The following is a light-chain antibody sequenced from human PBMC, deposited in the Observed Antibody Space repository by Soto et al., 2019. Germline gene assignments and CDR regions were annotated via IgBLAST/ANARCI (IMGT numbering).Light chain of an antibody. CDR2: VAP. V-gene: IGKV1-39*01. J-gene: IGKJ1*01. CDR3: QQCYIIPRP. Sequence: NKVSNSPAALSASKEDTVTITCRASQNIDTYLNWYQVKPGKAPKLLLYVAPGFQSAAPSNFSGSGSGTDFSLSISSLEPEEFAPYYCQQCYIIPRPFGQGTKVDIK. CDR1: QNIDTY.